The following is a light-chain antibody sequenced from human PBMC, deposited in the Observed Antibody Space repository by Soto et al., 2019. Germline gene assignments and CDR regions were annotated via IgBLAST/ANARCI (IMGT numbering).Light chain of an antibody. Sequence: QSALTQPASVSGSTGQSITISCTGTSSDVGGYIYVSWYQQHPGKAPKLMIYDVTSRPSGVSYRFSGSKPGNTASLTISGLQAEDEADYYCSSYTTSSSYVFGTGTKLTVL. CDR1: SSDVGGYIY. CDR2: DVT. J-gene: IGLJ1*01. V-gene: IGLV2-14*01. CDR3: SSYTTSSSYV.